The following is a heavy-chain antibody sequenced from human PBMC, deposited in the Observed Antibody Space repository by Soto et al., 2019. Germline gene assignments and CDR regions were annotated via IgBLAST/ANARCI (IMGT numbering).Heavy chain of an antibody. CDR3: ARGRRQQRYFDY. V-gene: IGHV4-34*01. CDR2: INHSGST. Sequence: SETLSLTCAVYGGSFSGYYWSWIRQPPGKGLEWIGEINHSGSTNYNPSLKSRVTIPVDTSKNQFSLKLSSVTAADTAVYYCARGRRQQRYFDYWGQGTLVTVSS. CDR1: GGSFSGYY. J-gene: IGHJ4*02. D-gene: IGHD6-25*01.